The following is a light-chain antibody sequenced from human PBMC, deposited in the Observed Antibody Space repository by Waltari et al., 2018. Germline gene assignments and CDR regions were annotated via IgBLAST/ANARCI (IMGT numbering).Light chain of an antibody. CDR1: QSVSSTY. CDR3: QQYGFSPEYT. J-gene: IGKJ2*01. CDR2: GAS. Sequence: EIVLTQSPGTLSLSPGERATLSCRASQSVSSTYLAWYQQKPGQAPRLLISGASSRATGVPDRFNGSGSGTDFTLTISRLEPEDFAMYYCQQYGFSPEYTFGQGTKLEIK. V-gene: IGKV3-20*01.